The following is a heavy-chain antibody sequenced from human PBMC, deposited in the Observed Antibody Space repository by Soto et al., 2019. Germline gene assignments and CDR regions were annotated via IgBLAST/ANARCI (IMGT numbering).Heavy chain of an antibody. J-gene: IGHJ4*02. CDR1: GFTFSSYA. Sequence: GGSLRLSCAASGFTFSSYAMNWVRQAPGKGLDWVADISYDGSNKYYGDSMKGRFTISRDNAKNSLYLEMNSLRAEDTAVYYCARESEDLTSNFDYWGQGTLVTVSS. CDR3: ARESEDLTSNFDY. CDR2: ISYDGSNK. V-gene: IGHV3-30*04.